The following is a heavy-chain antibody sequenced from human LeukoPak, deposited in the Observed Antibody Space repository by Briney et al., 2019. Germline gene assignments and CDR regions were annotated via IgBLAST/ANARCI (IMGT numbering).Heavy chain of an antibody. V-gene: IGHV4-59*01. D-gene: IGHD5-18*01. Sequence: SETLSLTCTVSGGSISRYYWSWIRQPPGKGLEWIGYIYYTGSAEYNPSLKSRVTMSVDTSKNQFSLKLSSVTAADTAVYYCARVYRYSYGEDYFDYWGQGTLVTVSS. CDR2: IYYTGSA. CDR3: ARVYRYSYGEDYFDY. CDR1: GGSISRYY. J-gene: IGHJ4*02.